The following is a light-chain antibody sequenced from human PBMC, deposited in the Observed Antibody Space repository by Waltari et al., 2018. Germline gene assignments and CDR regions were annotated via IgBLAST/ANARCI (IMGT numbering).Light chain of an antibody. CDR2: AAS. V-gene: IGKV1-9*01. CDR1: QDISSY. J-gene: IGKJ4*01. CDR3: QQLNSYPPT. Sequence: DIQLTQSPSFLSASVGDRVTITCRASQASQDISSYLAWYQQKPGKAPKLLIYAASTLQSGVPSRFSGNGSGTEFTLTISSLQPEDFATYYCQQLNSYPPTFGGGTKVEIK.